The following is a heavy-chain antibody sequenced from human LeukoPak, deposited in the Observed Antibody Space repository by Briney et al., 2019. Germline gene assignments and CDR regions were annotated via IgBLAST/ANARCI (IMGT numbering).Heavy chain of an antibody. CDR2: INSDGSST. Sequence: GGSLRLSCAASGFTFSSYWMHWVRQAPGKGLVWVSRINSDGSSTSYADSVKGRFTISRDNAKNMLYLQMNSLRVEDTAVYYCARGPIVGATTWFDPWGQGTQVTGSS. CDR1: GFTFSSYW. J-gene: IGHJ5*02. D-gene: IGHD1-26*01. V-gene: IGHV3-74*01. CDR3: ARGPIVGATTWFDP.